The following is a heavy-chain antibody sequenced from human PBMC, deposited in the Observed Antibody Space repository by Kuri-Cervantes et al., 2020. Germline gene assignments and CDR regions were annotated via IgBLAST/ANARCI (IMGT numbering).Heavy chain of an antibody. Sequence: SQTLSLTCVVSGYSITSGYHWAWIRQPPGGGLEWIATIHHSGSTFYNPSLKSRVTISVDTSKNQFSLKLSSVTAADTAVYYCARVFGEQYYYGSGSPAYGMDVWGQGTTVTVSS. CDR2: IHHSGST. CDR1: GYSITSGYH. D-gene: IGHD3-10*01. CDR3: ARVFGEQYYYGSGSPAYGMDV. V-gene: IGHV4-38-2*01. J-gene: IGHJ6*02.